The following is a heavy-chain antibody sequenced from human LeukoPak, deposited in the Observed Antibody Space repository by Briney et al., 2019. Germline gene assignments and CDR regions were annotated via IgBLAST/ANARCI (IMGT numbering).Heavy chain of an antibody. Sequence: SETLSLTCAVYGGSFSGYYCSWIRQPPGKGLEWIGEINHSGSTNYNPSLKSRVTISVDTSKNQFSLKLSSVTAADTAVYYCARCQYDFWSGYMMDVWGKGTTVTVSS. CDR2: INHSGST. CDR3: ARCQYDFWSGYMMDV. J-gene: IGHJ6*04. D-gene: IGHD3-3*01. V-gene: IGHV4-34*01. CDR1: GGSFSGYY.